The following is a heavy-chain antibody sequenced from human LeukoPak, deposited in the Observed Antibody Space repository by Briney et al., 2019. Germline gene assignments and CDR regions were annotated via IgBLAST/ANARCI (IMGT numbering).Heavy chain of an antibody. CDR2: IYYSGST. CDR3: ARDRPYGIAARYYNWFDP. J-gene: IGHJ5*02. CDR1: GGSISSSSYY. D-gene: IGHD6-6*01. V-gene: IGHV4-61*01. Sequence: SETLSLTCTVSGGSISSSSYYWGWIRQPPGKGLEWIGYIYYSGSTNYNPSLKSRVTISVDTSKNQFSLKLSSVTAADTAVYYCARDRPYGIAARYYNWFDPWGQGTLVTVSS.